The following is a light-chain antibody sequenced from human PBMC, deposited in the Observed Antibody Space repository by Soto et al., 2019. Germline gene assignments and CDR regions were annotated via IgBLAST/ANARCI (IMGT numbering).Light chain of an antibody. Sequence: QSVLTQPPSVSAAPGQKVTISCSGSGSNIGNNYVSWYQQLPGTAPKLLIYDNNKRPSGIPDRFSGSKSGTSATLGITGLQTGDEADYYCGRWDSSLSAVVFGGGTKVTVL. CDR3: GRWDSSLSAVV. CDR2: DNN. V-gene: IGLV1-51*01. J-gene: IGLJ2*01. CDR1: GSNIGNNY.